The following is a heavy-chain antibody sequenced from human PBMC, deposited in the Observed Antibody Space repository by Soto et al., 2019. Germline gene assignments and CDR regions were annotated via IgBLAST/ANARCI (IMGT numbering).Heavy chain of an antibody. J-gene: IGHJ6*02. CDR3: AREKAYYYGSGSYWYYYGMDV. V-gene: IGHV4-34*01. CDR2: INHSGGT. CDR1: GGSFSGYY. D-gene: IGHD3-10*01. Sequence: SETLSLTCAVYGGSFSGYYWSWIRQPPGKGLEWIGEINHSGGTNYNPSLKSRVTISVDTSKNQFSLKLSSVTAADTAVYYCAREKAYYYGSGSYWYYYGMDVWGQGTTVTVSS.